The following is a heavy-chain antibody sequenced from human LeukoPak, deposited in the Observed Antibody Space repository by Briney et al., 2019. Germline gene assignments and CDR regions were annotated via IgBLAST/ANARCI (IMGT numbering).Heavy chain of an antibody. D-gene: IGHD6-13*01. CDR3: ARRSSSSWYAAFDI. V-gene: IGHV4-61*02. J-gene: IGHJ3*02. CDR1: GGSISSGTYY. CDR2: IYTSGST. Sequence: SETLSLTCTVSGGSISSGTYYWSWIRQPAGKALEWIGRIYTSGSTNYNPSLKSRVTIPVDTSKNQFSLKLSSVTAADTAVYYCARRSSSSWYAAFDIWGQGTMVTVSS.